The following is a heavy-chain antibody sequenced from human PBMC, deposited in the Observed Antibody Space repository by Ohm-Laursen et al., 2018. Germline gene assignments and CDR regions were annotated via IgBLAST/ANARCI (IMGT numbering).Heavy chain of an antibody. V-gene: IGHV1-8*02. D-gene: IGHD6-25*01. CDR1: GYTFTTYG. Sequence: GASVKVSCKASGYTFTTYGISWVRQAPGQGLEWLGWMNPNSGNTGYAQKFQGGVTMTRNTSISTAYMELSSLRSEDTAVYYCARLSAPNDYWGQGTLVTVSS. J-gene: IGHJ4*02. CDR3: ARLSAPNDY. CDR2: MNPNSGNT.